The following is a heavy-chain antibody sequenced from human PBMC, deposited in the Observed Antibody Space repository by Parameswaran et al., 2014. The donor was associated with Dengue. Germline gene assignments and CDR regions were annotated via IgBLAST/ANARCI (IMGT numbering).Heavy chain of an antibody. CDR2: IITFLGTP. Sequence: WVRQAPGQGLEWMGGIITFLGTPNYAEKFQGRITITADKSTNTAYMELSSLRSEDTAMYYCATRGGSHETCWGQGALVTVSS. D-gene: IGHD2-15*01. CDR3: ATRGGSHETC. V-gene: IGHV1-69*06. J-gene: IGHJ4*02.